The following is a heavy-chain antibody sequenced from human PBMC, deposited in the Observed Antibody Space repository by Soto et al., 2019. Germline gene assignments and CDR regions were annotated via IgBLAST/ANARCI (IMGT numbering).Heavy chain of an antibody. Sequence: QVQLVESGGGVVQPGRSLRLSCAASGFTFSSYGMHWVRQAPGKGLEWVAVISYDGSNKYYADSVKGRFTISRDNSKNTLYLQMNSLRAEDTAVYYCAKFYLPYSGYSHFDCWGQGTLVTVSS. CDR3: AKFYLPYSGYSHFDC. V-gene: IGHV3-30*18. J-gene: IGHJ4*02. D-gene: IGHD5-12*01. CDR2: ISYDGSNK. CDR1: GFTFSSYG.